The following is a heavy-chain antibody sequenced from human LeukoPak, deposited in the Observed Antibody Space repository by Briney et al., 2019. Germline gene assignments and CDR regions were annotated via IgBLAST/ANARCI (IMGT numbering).Heavy chain of an antibody. CDR3: SGGDGYKNSY. Sequence: SETLSLTCTVSGGSISSGGYYWSWIRQHPGKGLEWIGYIYYSGSTYYNPSLKSRVTISVDTSKNQFSLKLSSVTAADTAVYYCSGGDGYKNSYWGQGTLVTVSS. D-gene: IGHD5-24*01. CDR2: IYYSGST. V-gene: IGHV4-31*03. J-gene: IGHJ4*02. CDR1: GGSISSGGYY.